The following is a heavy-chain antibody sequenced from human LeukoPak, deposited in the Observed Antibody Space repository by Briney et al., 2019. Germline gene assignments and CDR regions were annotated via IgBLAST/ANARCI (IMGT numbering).Heavy chain of an antibody. Sequence: SETLSLTCTVSGGSISSSNYYWGWIRQPPGKGLEWIGSIYYSGSTYYNPSLKSRVTISGATSKNQFSLKMSSVTAADTAVYYCARGYSFGYDYFDFWGQGTLVTVSS. CDR1: GGSISSSNYY. CDR3: ARGYSFGYDYFDF. J-gene: IGHJ4*02. V-gene: IGHV4-39*01. D-gene: IGHD5-18*01. CDR2: IYYSGST.